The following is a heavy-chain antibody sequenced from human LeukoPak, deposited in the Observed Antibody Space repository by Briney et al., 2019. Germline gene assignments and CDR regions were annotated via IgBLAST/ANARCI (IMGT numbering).Heavy chain of an antibody. V-gene: IGHV1-18*04. D-gene: IGHD5-18*01. CDR2: ISAYNGNT. CDR1: GYTFTSYG. CDR3: ARDSTAMVTDNFDY. J-gene: IGHJ4*02. Sequence: GASVKVSCKASGYTFTSYGISWVRQAPGQGLEWMGWISAYNGNTNYAQKLQGRVTMTTDTSTSTAYMELSSLRSEDTAVYYCARDSTAMVTDNFDYWGQGTLVTVSS.